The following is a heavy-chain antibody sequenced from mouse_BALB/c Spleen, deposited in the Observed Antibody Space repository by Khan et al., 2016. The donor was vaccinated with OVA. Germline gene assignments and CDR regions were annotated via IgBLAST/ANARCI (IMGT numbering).Heavy chain of an antibody. V-gene: IGHV1-77*01. CDR1: GYTFTDYY. Sequence: VQLQQSGAELARPGASVTLSCKASGYTFTDYYINWMRQRTGQGLEWIGEISPGSDNTYYNEKFKGKATLTADKSSSTAYMQLSSLTSEDSAVYFCAREWAAWFPYWGQGTLVTVSA. CDR3: AREWAAWFPY. J-gene: IGHJ3*01. CDR2: ISPGSDNT.